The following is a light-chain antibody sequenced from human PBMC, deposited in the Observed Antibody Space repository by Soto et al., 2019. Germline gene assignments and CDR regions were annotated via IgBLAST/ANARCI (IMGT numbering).Light chain of an antibody. V-gene: IGKV3-15*01. CDR3: QQYNNWPRT. J-gene: IGKJ1*01. Sequence: VMTQSPAPLSRSPGDSATLSCRASQSVSSNLAWYQQKTGQAPRILIYGESTRATGIPDRFSGSGSGTELNLTISRLQSEDFAVYYCQQYNNWPRTCGQGTKVDIK. CDR2: GES. CDR1: QSVSSN.